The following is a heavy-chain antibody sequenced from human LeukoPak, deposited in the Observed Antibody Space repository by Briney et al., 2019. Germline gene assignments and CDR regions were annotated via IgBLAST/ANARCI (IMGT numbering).Heavy chain of an antibody. Sequence: ASVKVSCKASGYTFTSYGISWVRQAPGQGLEWMGWISAYNGNTNYAQKLQGRVTMTADTSTSTAYMELRSLRSDDTAVYYCARDQASSGYSYGCYHYWGQGTLVTVSS. V-gene: IGHV1-18*01. CDR3: ARDQASSGYSYGCYHY. CDR2: ISAYNGNT. CDR1: GYTFTSYG. J-gene: IGHJ4*02. D-gene: IGHD5-18*01.